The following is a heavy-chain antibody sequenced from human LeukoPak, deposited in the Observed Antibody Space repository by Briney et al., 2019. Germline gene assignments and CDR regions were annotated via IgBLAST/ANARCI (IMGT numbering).Heavy chain of an antibody. D-gene: IGHD4-23*01. CDR3: AKDMGGNSEDAFDI. CDR2: INWNGGST. Sequence: GGSLRLSCAASGFTFDDYGMSWVRQAPGKGLEWVSGINWNGGSTGYADSVKGRFTISRDNAKNSLYLQMNSLRAEDTALYYCAKDMGGNSEDAFDIWGQGTMVTVSS. J-gene: IGHJ3*02. V-gene: IGHV3-20*04. CDR1: GFTFDDYG.